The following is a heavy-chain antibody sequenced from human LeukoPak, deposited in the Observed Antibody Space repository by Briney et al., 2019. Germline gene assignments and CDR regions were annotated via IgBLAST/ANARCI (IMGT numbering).Heavy chain of an antibody. CDR3: ARDPGVLLWFGELLPVDI. CDR2: INSDIYSNTI. J-gene: IGHJ3*02. V-gene: IGHV3-48*02. Sequence: GGSLRLSCAASGFTLSSYSMNWVRQAPGKGLEWISYINSDIYSNTIYYADTVKGRFTISRDNGKNSLYLQMNSLRDEDTAVYYCARDPGVLLWFGELLPVDIWGQGTMVTVSS. CDR1: GFTLSSYS. D-gene: IGHD3-10*01.